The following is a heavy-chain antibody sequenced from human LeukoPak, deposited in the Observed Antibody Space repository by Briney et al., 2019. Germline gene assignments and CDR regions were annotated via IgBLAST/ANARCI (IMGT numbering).Heavy chain of an antibody. CDR3: AKESATYYDFWSGYKGGPY. CDR1: GFTFSSYA. CDR2: ISYDGSNK. Sequence: PGGSLRLSCAASGFTFSSYAMHWVRQAPGKGLEWVAVISYDGSNKYYADSVKGRFTISRDNSKNTLYLQMNSLRAEDTAVYYCAKESATYYDFWSGYKGGPYWGQGTLVTVSS. J-gene: IGHJ4*02. D-gene: IGHD3-3*01. V-gene: IGHV3-30-3*01.